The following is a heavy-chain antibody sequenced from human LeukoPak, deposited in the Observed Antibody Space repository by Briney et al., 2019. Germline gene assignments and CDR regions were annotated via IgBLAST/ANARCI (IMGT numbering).Heavy chain of an antibody. D-gene: IGHD6-19*01. CDR3: ATERRRAVAGQYWYFDL. Sequence: VSVKVSCKVSGYTLTELSMHWVRQAPGKGLEWMGGFDPEDGETIYAQKFQGRVTMTEDTSTDTAYMELSSLRSEDTAVYYCATERRRAVAGQYWYFDLWGRGTLVTVSS. CDR1: GYTLTELS. CDR2: FDPEDGET. J-gene: IGHJ2*01. V-gene: IGHV1-24*01.